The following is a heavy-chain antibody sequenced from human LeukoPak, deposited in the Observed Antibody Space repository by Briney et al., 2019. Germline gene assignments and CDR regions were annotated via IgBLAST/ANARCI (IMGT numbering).Heavy chain of an antibody. CDR2: INPNSGGT. V-gene: IGHV1-2*02. D-gene: IGHD5-12*01. CDR3: ARDQEASGYDLGFDY. J-gene: IGHJ4*02. Sequence: ASVKVSCKASGYTFTGYYMHWVRRAPGQGLEWMGWINPNSGGTNYAQKFQGRVTMTRDTSISTAYMELSRLRSDDTAVYYCARDQEASGYDLGFDYWGQGTLVTVSS. CDR1: GYTFTGYY.